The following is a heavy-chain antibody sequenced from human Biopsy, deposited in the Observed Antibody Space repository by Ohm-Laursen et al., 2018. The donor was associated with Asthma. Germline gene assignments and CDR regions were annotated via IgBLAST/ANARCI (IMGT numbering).Heavy chain of an antibody. Sequence: TLSLTCGVSGSSISSYYWSWIRQSPGKGLEWIGYAYHSGSTKYNPSLESRVTISIDTSKMQFSLRLASVTAADSAVYFCARDDTVGILDYWGQGTLVTVSS. CDR1: GSSISSYY. CDR2: AYHSGST. CDR3: ARDDTVGILDY. D-gene: IGHD1-26*01. J-gene: IGHJ4*02. V-gene: IGHV4-59*01.